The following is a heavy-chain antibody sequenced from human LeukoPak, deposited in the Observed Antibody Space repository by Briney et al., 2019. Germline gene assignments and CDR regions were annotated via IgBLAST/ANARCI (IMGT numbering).Heavy chain of an antibody. CDR2: IIFDGRVE. CDR3: ATDGYNFDY. J-gene: IGHJ4*02. Sequence: GGSLRLSCAASGFAFDNYAMHWVRQAPGKGLDWVAGIIFDGRVEYYADSAKGRFTISRDNSRNTLYLQINSLRAEDTAVYYCATDGYNFDYWGQGTLVTVSS. V-gene: IGHV3-30*04. CDR1: GFAFDNYA. D-gene: IGHD5-24*01.